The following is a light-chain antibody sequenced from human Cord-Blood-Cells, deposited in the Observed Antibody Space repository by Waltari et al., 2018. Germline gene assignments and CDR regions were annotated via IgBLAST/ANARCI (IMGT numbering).Light chain of an antibody. V-gene: IGKV3-15*01. J-gene: IGKJ4*01. CDR1: QSVSSN. CDR3: QQYNNWPLT. CDR2: GAS. Sequence: EIVMTQSPATLSVSPGERVTLSCRASQSVSSNLALYQQKPGQAPRLLIYGASTRATGIPARFSGSGSGTEFTLTISSLQSEDFAVYYCQQYNNWPLTFGGGTKVEIK.